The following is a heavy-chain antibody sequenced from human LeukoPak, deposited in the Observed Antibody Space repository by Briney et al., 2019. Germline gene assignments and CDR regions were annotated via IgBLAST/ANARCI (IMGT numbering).Heavy chain of an antibody. Sequence: SETLSLTCAVSGGSNSRSNWWSWVRQPQGKGLEWIGEIYHSGSTNYNPSLKSRVTMSVDNSKNQFSLKLSSVTAADTAVYYCARAGEGEDYWGQGTLVTVSS. CDR1: GGSNSRSNW. V-gene: IGHV4-4*02. CDR2: IYHSGST. CDR3: ARAGEGEDY. D-gene: IGHD4-17*01. J-gene: IGHJ4*02.